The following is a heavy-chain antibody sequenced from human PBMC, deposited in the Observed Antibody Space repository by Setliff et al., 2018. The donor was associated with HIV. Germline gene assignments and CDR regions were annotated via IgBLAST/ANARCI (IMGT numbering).Heavy chain of an antibody. CDR2: TKFDGSES. Sequence: PGGSLRLSCVASGLTFNRYWMSWVRQVPGKGLEWVSNTKFDGSESYYVDSVKGRFIASTDNAKNSLFLQMNSLKDEDTAVYYCARDATRGGDFDFWGQGTLVTVSS. CDR3: ARDATRGGDFDF. J-gene: IGHJ4*02. V-gene: IGHV3-7*01. CDR1: GLTFNRYW. D-gene: IGHD1-26*01.